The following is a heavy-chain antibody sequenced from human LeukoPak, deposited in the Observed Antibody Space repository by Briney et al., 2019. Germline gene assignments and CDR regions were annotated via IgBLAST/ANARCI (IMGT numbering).Heavy chain of an antibody. D-gene: IGHD3-16*01. CDR1: GYIFTSYY. CDR2: IYPSAGYA. J-gene: IGHJ4*02. Sequence: ASVKVSCKASGYIFTSYYIHWVRPAPGQGLECMGIIYPSAGYANYAQTLQGRVTMAMDTSTSTIDMELSSLRSEDTAVYYCVREEEGGTFDYWGQGTLVTVSS. V-gene: IGHV1-46*01. CDR3: VREEEGGTFDY.